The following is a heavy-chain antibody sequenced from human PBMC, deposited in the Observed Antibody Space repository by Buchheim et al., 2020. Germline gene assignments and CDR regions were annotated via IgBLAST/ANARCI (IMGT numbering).Heavy chain of an antibody. J-gene: IGHJ4*02. CDR3: AREADYDFWSGYYDY. Sequence: QVQLVESGGGVVQPGRSLRLSCAASGFTFSSYGMHWVRQAPGKGLEWVAVISHDGSNKYYADSVKGRFTISSDNSKNTLYLQMNSLRAEDTAVYYCAREADYDFWSGYYDYWGQGTL. D-gene: IGHD3-3*01. CDR1: GFTFSSYG. CDR2: ISHDGSNK. V-gene: IGHV3-30*03.